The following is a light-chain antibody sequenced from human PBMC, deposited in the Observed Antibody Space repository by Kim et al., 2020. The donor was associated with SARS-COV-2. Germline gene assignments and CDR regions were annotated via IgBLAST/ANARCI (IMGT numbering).Light chain of an antibody. Sequence: VKLTCTSRSGHSNYGIALHQQQPGKGPRYLMKLNSDGSHSKGDGIPDRFSGSSSGAERYLTSSSLQSEDEADYYCQTWGTGPWVFGGGTQLTVL. CDR3: QTWGTGPWV. CDR1: SGHSNYG. J-gene: IGLJ3*02. CDR2: LNSDGSH. V-gene: IGLV4-69*01.